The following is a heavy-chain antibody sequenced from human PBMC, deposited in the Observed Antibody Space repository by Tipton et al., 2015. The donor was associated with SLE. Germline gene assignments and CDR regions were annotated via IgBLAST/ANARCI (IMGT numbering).Heavy chain of an antibody. Sequence: TLSLTCTVSGGSISSGGYYWSWIRQPAGKGLEWIGRIYTRGSTNYNPSLTSRVTMSVDTSKNQFSLKLSSVTAADTAVYYCARAAVYYYDGSGYPHDAFDIWGQGTRVNVSS. CDR2: IYTRGST. CDR3: ARAAVYYYDGSGYPHDAFDI. CDR1: GGSISSGGYY. D-gene: IGHD3-22*01. V-gene: IGHV4-61*02. J-gene: IGHJ3*02.